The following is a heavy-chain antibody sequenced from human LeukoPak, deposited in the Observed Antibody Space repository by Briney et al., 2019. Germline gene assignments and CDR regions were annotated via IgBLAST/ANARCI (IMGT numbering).Heavy chain of an antibody. D-gene: IGHD6-13*01. V-gene: IGHV4-61*05. CDR1: GGSISGSNHF. Sequence: SETLSLTCAVSGGSISGSNHFWGWIRQPPGKGLEWIGNIYYNGNTHYNPSLKSRVTISVDTSKNQFSLKLTSVTAADTAVYYCARIYSSSWFLNWFDPWGQGTLVTVSS. J-gene: IGHJ5*02. CDR2: IYYNGNT. CDR3: ARIYSSSWFLNWFDP.